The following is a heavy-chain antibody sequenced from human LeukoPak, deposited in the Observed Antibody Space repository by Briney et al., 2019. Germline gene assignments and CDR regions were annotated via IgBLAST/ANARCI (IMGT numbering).Heavy chain of an antibody. J-gene: IGHJ4*02. V-gene: IGHV1-2*02. D-gene: IGHD2-2*02. Sequence: ASVKVSCKASGYTFTGYYMHWVRQAPGQGLEWMGWINPNSGGTNYAQKFQGRVTMTRDTSISTAYMELSRLRSDDTAVYYCARGPNGYCSSTSCYILYWGQGTLVTVSS. CDR2: INPNSGGT. CDR1: GYTFTGYY. CDR3: ARGPNGYCSSTSCYILY.